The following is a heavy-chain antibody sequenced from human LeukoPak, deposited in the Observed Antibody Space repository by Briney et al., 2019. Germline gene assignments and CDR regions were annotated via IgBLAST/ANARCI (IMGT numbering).Heavy chain of an antibody. Sequence: GGSLRLSCTASGFNFRDYAMTWVSQSPGRGLEWCSTISDSGLSTYYADSVKGRFTISRDNSKNTVYLQMNSLTAEDTAMFYCARDLGFSRNRYFDYWGQGTLVTVSS. CDR1: GFNFRDYA. CDR2: ISDSGLST. V-gene: IGHV3-23*01. D-gene: IGHD2/OR15-2a*01. J-gene: IGHJ4*02. CDR3: ARDLGFSRNRYFDY.